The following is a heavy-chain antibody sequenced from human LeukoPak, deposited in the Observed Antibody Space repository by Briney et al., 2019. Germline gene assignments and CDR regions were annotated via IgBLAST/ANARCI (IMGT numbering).Heavy chain of an antibody. CDR2: IYYSGST. CDR3: ARDPVGGSTIFDY. D-gene: IGHD1-26*01. CDR1: GGSISSYY. J-gene: IGHJ4*02. Sequence: SETLSLTCTVSGGSISSYYWSWIRQPPGKGLEWIGYIYYSGSTNYNPSLKSRVTISVDTSKNQFSLQLSSVTPEDTAVYYCARDPVGGSTIFDYWGQGTLVTVSS. V-gene: IGHV4-59*12.